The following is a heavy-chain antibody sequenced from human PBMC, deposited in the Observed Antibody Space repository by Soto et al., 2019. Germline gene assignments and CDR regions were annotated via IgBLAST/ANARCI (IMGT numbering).Heavy chain of an antibody. D-gene: IGHD4-17*01. Sequence: QVQLVESGGGVVQPGRFLRLSCAASGFTFSSYAMHWVRQAPGKGLEWVAVISYDGSNKYYADSVKGRFTISRDNSKNTLYLQMNSLRAEDTAVYYCARGRYGGNYRWFDPWGQGTLVTVSS. J-gene: IGHJ5*02. CDR3: ARGRYGGNYRWFDP. V-gene: IGHV3-30-3*01. CDR2: ISYDGSNK. CDR1: GFTFSSYA.